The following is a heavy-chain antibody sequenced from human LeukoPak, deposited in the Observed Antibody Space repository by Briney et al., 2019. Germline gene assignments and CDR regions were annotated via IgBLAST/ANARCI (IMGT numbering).Heavy chain of an antibody. V-gene: IGHV3-7*01. CDR3: ARVTTYYYDSSGYPDY. D-gene: IGHD3-22*01. CDR2: IKQDGSEK. J-gene: IGHJ4*02. CDR1: GFTFSSYW. Sequence: GGSLRLSCAASGFTFSSYWMSWVRQAPGKGLEWVANIKQDGSEKYYVDSVKGRFTISRDNAKNSLYLQMNSLRAEDTAVYYCARVTTYYYDSSGYPDYWGQGTLVTVSS.